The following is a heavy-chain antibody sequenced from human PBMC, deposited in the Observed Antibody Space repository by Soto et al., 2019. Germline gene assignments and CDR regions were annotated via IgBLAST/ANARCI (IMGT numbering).Heavy chain of an antibody. V-gene: IGHV3-48*03. Sequence: GGSLRLSCAASGFSFSNSEMNWIRQAPGKGLEWVAHMTGSGSAIYYADSVKGRFTISRDNAKNSLYLHLNSLRAEDTALYYCARSGGDYRPFDSWAREPWSPSPQ. CDR3: ARSGGDYRPFDS. J-gene: IGHJ4*02. CDR2: MTGSGSAI. CDR1: GFSFSNSE. D-gene: IGHD2-21*01.